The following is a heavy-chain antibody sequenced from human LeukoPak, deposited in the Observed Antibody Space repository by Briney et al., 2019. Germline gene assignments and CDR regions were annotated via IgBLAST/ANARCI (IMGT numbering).Heavy chain of an antibody. CDR1: GFTFSSYS. CDR3: ARHLSGVTGYTYDRGIDY. CDR2: IKKDGSEK. V-gene: IGHV3-7*01. Sequence: GGSLRLSCAASGFTFSSYSMNWVRQAPGKGLEWVANIKKDGSEKYYVDAVKGRFTISRDNAKTSLYLQMNSLRAEDTAVYYCARHLSGVTGYTYDRGIDYWGQGTLVTISS. D-gene: IGHD5-18*01. J-gene: IGHJ4*02.